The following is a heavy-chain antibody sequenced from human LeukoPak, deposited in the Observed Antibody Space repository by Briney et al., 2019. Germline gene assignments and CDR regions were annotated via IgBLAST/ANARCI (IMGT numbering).Heavy chain of an antibody. CDR3: AKGIFLEGALDI. Sequence: GGSLRLSCAASGFTFSSYGMHWVRQAPGKGLEWVAVISYDGSNKYYADSVKGRFTISRDNSKNTLYLQMNSLRAEDTAVYYCAKGIFLEGALDIWGQGTMVTVSS. CDR1: GFTFSSYG. J-gene: IGHJ3*02. D-gene: IGHD3-3*01. V-gene: IGHV3-30*18. CDR2: ISYDGSNK.